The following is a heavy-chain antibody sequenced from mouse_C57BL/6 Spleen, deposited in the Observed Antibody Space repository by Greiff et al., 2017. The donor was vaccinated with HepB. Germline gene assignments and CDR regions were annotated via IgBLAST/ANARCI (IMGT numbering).Heavy chain of an antibody. CDR3: ARRELGRGAMDY. J-gene: IGHJ4*01. V-gene: IGHV5-17*01. CDR2: ISSGSSTI. Sequence: EVKVVESGGGLVKPGGSLKLSCAASGFTFSDYGMHWVRQAPEKGLEWVAYISSGSSTIYYADTVKGRFTISRDNAKNTLFLQMTSLRSEDTAMYYCARRELGRGAMDYWGQGTSVTVSS. D-gene: IGHD4-1*01. CDR1: GFTFSDYG.